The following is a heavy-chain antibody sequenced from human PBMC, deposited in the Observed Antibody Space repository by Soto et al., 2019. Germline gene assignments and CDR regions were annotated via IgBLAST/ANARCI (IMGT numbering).Heavy chain of an antibody. CDR3: AREKYNWNYGNYYYYGMDV. D-gene: IGHD1-7*01. Sequence: QVQLVQSGDEVKKPGSSVKVSCKASGDTFSSYAISWVRQAPGQGLEWMGGSIPIFGTANYAQKFQGRVTITADESTSTAYMELSSLRSEDTAVYYCAREKYNWNYGNYYYYGMDVWGQRTTVTVSS. CDR2: SIPIFGTA. V-gene: IGHV1-69*01. CDR1: GDTFSSYA. J-gene: IGHJ6*02.